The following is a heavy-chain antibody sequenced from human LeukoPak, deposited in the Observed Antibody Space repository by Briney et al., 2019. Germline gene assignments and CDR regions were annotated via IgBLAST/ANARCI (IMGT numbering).Heavy chain of an antibody. CDR2: IKQDGSEK. CDR1: GFTFSRYW. D-gene: IGHD2-2*01. V-gene: IGHV3-7*01. CDR3: ARYIVVLPAAISFMYHYGMDV. J-gene: IGHJ6*02. Sequence: GGSLRLSCAASGFTFSRYWMSWVRQAPGKGLEWVANIKQDGSEKYYVDSVKGRFTISRDNAKNSLYLQMNSLRAEDTAVCYCARYIVVLPAAISFMYHYGMDVWGQGTTVTVSS.